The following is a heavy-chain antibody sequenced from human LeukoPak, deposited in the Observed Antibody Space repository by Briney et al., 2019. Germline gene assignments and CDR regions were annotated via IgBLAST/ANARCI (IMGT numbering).Heavy chain of an antibody. Sequence: GGSLRLSCAASGFTFSSYGMHWVRQAPGKGLEWVAFIRYDGSNKYYADSVKGRFTISRDNSKNTLYLQMNSLRAEDTAVYYCAKLYDSTTGPFDYWGQGTLVTVSS. CDR3: AKLYDSTTGPFDY. CDR2: IRYDGSNK. CDR1: GFTFSSYG. J-gene: IGHJ4*02. V-gene: IGHV3-30*02. D-gene: IGHD3-22*01.